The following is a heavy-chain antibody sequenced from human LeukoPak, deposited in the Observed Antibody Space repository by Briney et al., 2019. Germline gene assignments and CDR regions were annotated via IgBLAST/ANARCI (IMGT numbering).Heavy chain of an antibody. CDR3: AKDIRVLSTGIDY. CDR2: ISYDGSNK. D-gene: IGHD4/OR15-4a*01. CDR1: GFNFSSNG. Sequence: GGSLRLSCAASGFNFSSNGMHWVRQAPGKGLEWVAVISYDGSNKYYADSVKGRFTISRDNSKNTVYLQMNTLRAEDTAVYYCAKDIRVLSTGIDYWGQGTLVTVSS. J-gene: IGHJ4*02. V-gene: IGHV3-30*18.